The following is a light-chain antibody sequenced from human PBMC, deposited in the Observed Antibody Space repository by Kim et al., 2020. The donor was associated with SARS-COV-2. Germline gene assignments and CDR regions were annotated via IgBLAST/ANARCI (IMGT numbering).Light chain of an antibody. CDR1: SSNIGNNY. V-gene: IGLV1-51*01. CDR3: GTWDSSLSAGV. J-gene: IGLJ2*01. CDR2: DNN. Sequence: GQKVTISCSGSSSNIGNNYVSWYQQVPGTAPKLLIYDNNKRPSGIPDRFSGSKSGTSATLGITGLQTGDEAVYYCGTWDSSLSAGVFGGGTQLTVL.